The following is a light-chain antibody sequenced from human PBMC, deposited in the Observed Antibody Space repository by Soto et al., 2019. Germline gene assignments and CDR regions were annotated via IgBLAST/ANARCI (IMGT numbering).Light chain of an antibody. CDR3: QQSYSTPP. V-gene: IGKV1-39*01. CDR1: QTISNF. CDR2: AAS. Sequence: VQVTQSKSSLSAYVGDRVSITCRASQTISNFLNWYQQKPGKAPNLLIYAASGLQSGVPSRFSASGSGTDFTLTISSLQPEDFATYYCQQSYSTPPFGHGTNVDI. J-gene: IGKJ3*01.